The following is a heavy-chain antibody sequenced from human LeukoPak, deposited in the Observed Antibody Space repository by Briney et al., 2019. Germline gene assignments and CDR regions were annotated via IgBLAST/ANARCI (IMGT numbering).Heavy chain of an antibody. J-gene: IGHJ4*02. CDR3: ARRDYYGSGSYWGAFDY. CDR1: GYSFTSYW. D-gene: IGHD3-10*01. V-gene: IGHV5-51*01. Sequence: GKSLKISCKGSGYSFTSYWIGWVRQMPGKGLEWMGVVYPSDSDSDTKYSPSFQGQVTISADKSISTAYLQWSSLKASDTAIYYCARRDYYGSGSYWGAFDYWGQGTLVTVSS. CDR2: VYPSDSDSDT.